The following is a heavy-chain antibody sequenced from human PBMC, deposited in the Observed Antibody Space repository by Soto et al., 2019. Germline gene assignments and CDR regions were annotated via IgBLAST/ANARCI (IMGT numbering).Heavy chain of an antibody. CDR2: ISWNSGSI. J-gene: IGHJ4*02. V-gene: IGHV3-9*01. CDR3: ARTHDYGDYALNY. D-gene: IGHD4-17*01. CDR1: GFTFDDYA. Sequence: PGGSLRLSCAASGFTFDDYAMHWVRQAPGKGLEWVSGISWNSGSIGYADSVKGRFTISRDNAKNSLYLQMNSLRAEDTALYYCARTHDYGDYALNYWGQGTLVTVSS.